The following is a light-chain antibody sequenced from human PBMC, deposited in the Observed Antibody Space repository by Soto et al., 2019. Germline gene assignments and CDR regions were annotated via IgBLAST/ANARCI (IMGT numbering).Light chain of an antibody. CDR3: SSYTSSWV. CDR2: DVS. J-gene: IGLJ1*01. V-gene: IGLV2-14*01. CDR1: SSDVGGYNY. Sequence: QSALTQPASVSGSPGHSSTISCTGTSSDVGGYNYVSWYQQHPGKAPKLMIYDVSNRPSGVSNRFSGSKSGNTASLTISGLQAEDEADYYCSSYTSSWVFGTGTKVTVL.